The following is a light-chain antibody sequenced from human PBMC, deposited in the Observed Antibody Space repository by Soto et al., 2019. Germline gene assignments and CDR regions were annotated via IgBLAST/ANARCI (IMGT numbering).Light chain of an antibody. CDR3: QKYNSAPRT. V-gene: IGKV1-27*01. Sequence: DIQWPHPPSSLSASVGDSVPLTCRASHGSSNYLAWYQQKPGKVPKLLIYAASTWQTGVPARFSGSGSGTDFTLTISSLQPEDFATYYCQKYNSAPRTFGQGTKVDIK. CDR1: HGSSNY. J-gene: IGKJ1*01. CDR2: AAS.